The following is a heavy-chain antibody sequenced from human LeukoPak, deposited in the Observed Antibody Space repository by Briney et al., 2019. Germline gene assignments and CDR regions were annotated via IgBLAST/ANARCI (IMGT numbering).Heavy chain of an antibody. D-gene: IGHD3-22*01. CDR1: GFTFSRYG. CDR2: ISYDGSNK. J-gene: IGHJ4*02. Sequence: GRSLRLSCAASGFTFSRYGMHWVRQAPGKGLEWVAVISYDGSNKYYADSVKGRFTISRDNSKNTLYLQMNSLRAEDTAVHYCAKDRSNALHYYDSLIDYWGQGTLVTVSS. V-gene: IGHV3-30*18. CDR3: AKDRSNALHYYDSLIDY.